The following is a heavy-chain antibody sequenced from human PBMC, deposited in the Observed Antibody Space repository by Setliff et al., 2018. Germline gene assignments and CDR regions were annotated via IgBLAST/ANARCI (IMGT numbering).Heavy chain of an antibody. CDR1: GGSISSGTYY. V-gene: IGHV4-4*08. Sequence: PSETLSLTCSVSGGSISSGTYYWSWIRQSPGKGLEWIGYVYTTLSTNYNPSLKSRVTMSVDTSKNQFSLRLSSVTAADTAVYYCARDHAPVPTARQVYYSLDVWGKGTTVTVSS. J-gene: IGHJ6*03. D-gene: IGHD2-2*01. CDR3: ARDHAPVPTARQVYYSLDV. CDR2: VYTTLST.